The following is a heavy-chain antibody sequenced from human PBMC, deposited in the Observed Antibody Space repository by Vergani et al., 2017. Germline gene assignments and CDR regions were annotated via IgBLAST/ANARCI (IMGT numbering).Heavy chain of an antibody. CDR3: AKANPRKSGYDYLYYYRAMDV. D-gene: IGHD5-12*01. V-gene: IGHV3-23*01. CDR1: GFTFNHYA. Sequence: EVPLLESGGDLVQPGGSLRLSCAASGFTFNHYAMNWVRQAPGKGLEWVSGISGSGGSTYYAGSVKGRFTISRDSSKNTLYLQMNSLSAGDTAVYYCAKANPRKSGYDYLYYYRAMDVWGQGTTVTVSS. J-gene: IGHJ6*02. CDR2: ISGSGGST.